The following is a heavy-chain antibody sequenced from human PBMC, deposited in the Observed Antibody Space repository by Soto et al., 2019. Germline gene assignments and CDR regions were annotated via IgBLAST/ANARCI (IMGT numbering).Heavy chain of an antibody. J-gene: IGHJ4*01. CDR3: ASEVMDTTVDYDFDD. CDR2: IYHTGSS. CDR1: GFSISSGDFY. D-gene: IGHD4-17*01. V-gene: IGHV4-30-4*01. Sequence: SETLSLTCTVSGFSISSGDFYWSWIRQPPGKGLEWIGYIYHTGSSQYHPSLRGRVAFSMDTSKNQFSLELRSVTAADTAMYYCASEVMDTTVDYDFDDWGQGRMVTVSS.